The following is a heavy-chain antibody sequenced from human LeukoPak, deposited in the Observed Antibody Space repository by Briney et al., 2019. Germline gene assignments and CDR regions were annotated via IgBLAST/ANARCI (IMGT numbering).Heavy chain of an antibody. Sequence: PSETLSLTCTVSGGSISSGDYYWSWIRQPPGKGLEWIGYIYYGGSTYYNPSLKSRVTISVDTSKNQFSLKLSSVTAADTAVYYCARGGYYDSSGLDYWGQGTLVTVSS. CDR1: GGSISSGDYY. D-gene: IGHD3-22*01. CDR3: ARGGYYDSSGLDY. J-gene: IGHJ4*02. V-gene: IGHV4-30-4*01. CDR2: IYYGGST.